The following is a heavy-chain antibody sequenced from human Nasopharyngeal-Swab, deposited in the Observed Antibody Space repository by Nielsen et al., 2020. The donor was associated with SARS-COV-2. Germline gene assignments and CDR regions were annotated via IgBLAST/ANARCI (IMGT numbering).Heavy chain of an antibody. CDR3: ARVVGSYYGMDV. Sequence: GESLKISCAASGFTFSSYAMHWVRQAPGKGLEWVAVISYDGSNKYYADSVKGRFTISRDNSKNTLYLQMNSLRAEDTAAYYCARVVGSYYGMDVWGQGTTVTVSS. CDR1: GFTFSSYA. CDR2: ISYDGSNK. J-gene: IGHJ6*02. D-gene: IGHD3-10*01. V-gene: IGHV3-30*04.